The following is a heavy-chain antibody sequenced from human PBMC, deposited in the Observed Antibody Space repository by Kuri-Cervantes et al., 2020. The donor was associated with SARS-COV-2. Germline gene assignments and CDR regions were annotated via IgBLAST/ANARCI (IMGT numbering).Heavy chain of an antibody. J-gene: IGHJ3*02. CDR3: TRGVDYSLTFDI. Sequence: GESLKISCSTSGFIFSDYYMSWIRQAPGKGLECVSYISSSGSTMYYADSVNGRFTVSRDNAKNSVSLQMNSLRAEDTAVYYGTRGVDYSLTFDIWGQGTMVTVSS. CDR2: ISSSGSTM. CDR1: GFIFSDYY. V-gene: IGHV3-11*01. D-gene: IGHD2/OR15-2a*01.